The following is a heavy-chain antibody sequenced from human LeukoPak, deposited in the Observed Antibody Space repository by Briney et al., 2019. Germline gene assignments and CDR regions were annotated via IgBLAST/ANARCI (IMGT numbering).Heavy chain of an antibody. CDR3: ARGWRSLQSNQIAPFDS. V-gene: IGHV1-18*04. D-gene: IGHD5-24*01. CDR1: GYAFTDYG. Sequence: SVKVSCKASGYAFTDYGIGWVRQAPGHGLEWLSWISGYTGATNYAQNLQARVTMTTDTATSTAYMELRSLTSDDTAMYYCARGWRSLQSNQIAPFDSWGLGNLVTASS. J-gene: IGHJ4*02. CDR2: ISGYTGAT.